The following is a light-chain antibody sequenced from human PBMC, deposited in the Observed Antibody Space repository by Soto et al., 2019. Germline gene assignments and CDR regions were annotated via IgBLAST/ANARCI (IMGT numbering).Light chain of an antibody. CDR1: SSDVGAYNY. V-gene: IGLV2-8*01. CDR2: EVT. J-gene: IGLJ2*01. Sequence: QSALTQPPSASGSPGQSVTISCTGTSSDVGAYNYVSWYQQHPGKAPKLMIYEVTMRPSGVPDRFSGPKFGSTASLTVSGLQAEDEADYFCSSYAGSNNLLFGGGTKLTVL. CDR3: SSYAGSNNLL.